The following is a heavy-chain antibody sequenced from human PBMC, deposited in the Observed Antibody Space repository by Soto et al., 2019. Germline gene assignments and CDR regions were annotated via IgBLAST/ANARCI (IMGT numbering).Heavy chain of an antibody. CDR2: IWYDGTNR. D-gene: IGHD4-4*01. V-gene: IGHV3-33*08. CDR1: GFTFSTYG. J-gene: IGHJ6*02. CDR3: ARPSTETPSYYYYGMDV. Sequence: VQLVESGGGLVKPGGSLRLSCAASGFTFSTYGMHWVRQAPGKGLEWVAVIWYDGTNRDYADSVKGRFTISRDNSKNTLYLQMNSLRAEDTAVYYCARPSTETPSYYYYGMDVWGQGATVTVSS.